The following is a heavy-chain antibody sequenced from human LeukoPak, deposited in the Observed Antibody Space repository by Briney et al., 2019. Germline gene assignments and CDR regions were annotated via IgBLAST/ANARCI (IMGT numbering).Heavy chain of an antibody. Sequence: GGSLRLSCVGSGFTFSSFAMHWVRQAPGKGLECVSGIRGNGDSTYYANSVKGRFSVSRDNSKNTLYLQMGSLRTEDMAVYYCARGGASDVSYYFDYWGQGTLVIVSS. D-gene: IGHD1-26*01. J-gene: IGHJ4*02. CDR3: ARGGASDVSYYFDY. V-gene: IGHV3-64*01. CDR2: IRGNGDST. CDR1: GFTFSSFA.